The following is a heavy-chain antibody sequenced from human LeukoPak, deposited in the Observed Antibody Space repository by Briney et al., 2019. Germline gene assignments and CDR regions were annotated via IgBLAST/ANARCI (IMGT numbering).Heavy chain of an antibody. CDR3: ARICSSTSCSSYYYYGMDV. V-gene: IGHV1-69*13. D-gene: IGHD2-2*01. CDR1: GGTFSSYA. Sequence: ASVKVSCKASGGTFSSYAISWVRQAPGQGLEWMGGIIPIFGTANYAQKFQGRVTITADESTSTAYMELSSLRSEDTAVYYCARICSSTSCSSYYYYGMDVWGQGTTVTVSS. CDR2: IIPIFGTA. J-gene: IGHJ6*02.